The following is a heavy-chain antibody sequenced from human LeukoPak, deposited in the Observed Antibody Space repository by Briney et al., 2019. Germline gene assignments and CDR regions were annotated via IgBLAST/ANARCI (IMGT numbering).Heavy chain of an antibody. V-gene: IGHV3-48*01. CDR1: GFTFSSYW. J-gene: IGHJ4*02. CDR2: ISSSSSTI. D-gene: IGHD6-13*01. CDR3: ARGKSSKQQVARLLDY. Sequence: GGSLRLSCAASGFTFSSYWMHWVRQAPGKGLEWVSYISSSSSTIYYADSVKGRFTISRDNAKNSLYLQMNSLRAEDTAVYYCARGKSSKQQVARLLDYWGQGTLVTVSS.